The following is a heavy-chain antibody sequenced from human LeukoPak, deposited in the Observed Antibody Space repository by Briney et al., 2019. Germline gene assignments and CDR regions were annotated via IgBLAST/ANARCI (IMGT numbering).Heavy chain of an antibody. J-gene: IGHJ4*02. CDR2: INPNSGGT. CDR1: GYTFTGYY. CDR3: ARGRGSYSFILDY. Sequence: ASVKVSCKASGYTFTGYYMHWVRQAPGQGLEWMGWINPNSGGTNYAQKFQGRVTMTRDTSISTAYMELSRLRSDDTAVYYCARGRGSYSFILDYWGQGTLVTVSS. D-gene: IGHD1-26*01. V-gene: IGHV1-2*02.